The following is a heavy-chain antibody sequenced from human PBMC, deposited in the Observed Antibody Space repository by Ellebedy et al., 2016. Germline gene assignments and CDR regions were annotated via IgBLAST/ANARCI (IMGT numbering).Heavy chain of an antibody. Sequence: GESLKISCAASGFTFSRFAIQWVRQAPGKGLEWVSVIWSGGLSYYADSVKGRFTISRDGSKNTLFLQMNSLRPDDTAMYYCATRHHGAYNIWGRGTVVTVSS. J-gene: IGHJ3*02. CDR2: IWSGGLS. CDR1: GFTFSRFA. V-gene: IGHV3-53*01. D-gene: IGHD5-12*01. CDR3: ATRHHGAYNI.